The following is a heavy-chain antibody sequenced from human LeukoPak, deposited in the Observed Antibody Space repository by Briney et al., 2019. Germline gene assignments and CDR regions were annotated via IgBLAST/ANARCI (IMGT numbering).Heavy chain of an antibody. CDR1: GGTFSSYA. CDR3: ARGVYYDFWSGYYRGYYYYYMDV. CDR2: NIPIFGTA. V-gene: IGHV1-69*05. D-gene: IGHD3-3*01. J-gene: IGHJ6*03. Sequence: PRASVKVSCKASGGTFSSYAISWVRQAPGQGHEWMGGNIPIFGTANYAQKFQGRVTITTDESTSTAYMELSSLRSEDTAVYYCARGVYYDFWSGYYRGYYYYYMDVWGKGTTVTVSS.